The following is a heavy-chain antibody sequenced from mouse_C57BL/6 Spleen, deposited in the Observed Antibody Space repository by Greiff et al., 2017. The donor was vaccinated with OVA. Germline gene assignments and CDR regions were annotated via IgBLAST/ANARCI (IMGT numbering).Heavy chain of an antibody. V-gene: IGHV5-6*01. D-gene: IGHD1-1*01. J-gene: IGHJ1*03. CDR3: ARHYYGSSYWYFDV. Sequence: EVMLLQSGADLVKPGGSLKLSCAASGFTFSSYGMSWVRQTPDKRLEWVATISSGGSYTYYPDSVKGRFTITRDNAKNTLYLQMSSLKSEDTAVYYCARHYYGSSYWYFDVWGTGTTVTVSS. CDR2: ISSGGSYT. CDR1: GFTFSSYG.